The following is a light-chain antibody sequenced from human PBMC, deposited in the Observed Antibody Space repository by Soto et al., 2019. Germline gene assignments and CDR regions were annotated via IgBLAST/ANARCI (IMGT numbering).Light chain of an antibody. CDR3: QQYYGTPT. V-gene: IGKV3D-7*01. Sequence: TLSLSPGERATLSCRASQSVSNNYLAWYQQKPGQAPRLLIYGASNRATGIPDRFSGSGSGTDFTLTISSLQAEDVAVYYCQQYYGTPTFGQGTKVDIK. CDR2: GAS. CDR1: QSVSNNY. J-gene: IGKJ1*01.